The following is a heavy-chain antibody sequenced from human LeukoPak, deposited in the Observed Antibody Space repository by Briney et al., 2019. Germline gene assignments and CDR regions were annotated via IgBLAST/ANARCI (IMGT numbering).Heavy chain of an antibody. CDR3: TRVWLQYFDY. V-gene: IGHV3-30*02. D-gene: IGHD5-24*01. CDR1: GFTFSSYG. J-gene: IGHJ4*02. CDR2: IRYDGSNK. Sequence: PGGTLRLSCAASGFTFSSYGMHWVRQSPGKGLEWVAFIRYDGSNKYYADSVKGRFTISRDDSKSIAYLQMNSLKTEDTAVYYCTRVWLQYFDYWGQGTLVTVSS.